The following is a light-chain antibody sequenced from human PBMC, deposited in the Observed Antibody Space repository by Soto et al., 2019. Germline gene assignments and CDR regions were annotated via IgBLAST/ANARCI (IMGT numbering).Light chain of an antibody. CDR2: DVS. J-gene: IGKJ1*01. Sequence: DIQMTQSPPTLSASVGDRVTITCRASQSISSWLAWYQQRPGKAPNLLIYDVSSLESGVPTRFSGSGSGTEFTLTISSLQPDDFATYYCQQYNNYPWSFGHGTKVEIK. V-gene: IGKV1-5*01. CDR1: QSISSW. CDR3: QQYNNYPWS.